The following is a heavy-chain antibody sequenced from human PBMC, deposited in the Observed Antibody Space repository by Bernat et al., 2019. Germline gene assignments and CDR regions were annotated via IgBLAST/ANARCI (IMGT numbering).Heavy chain of an antibody. CDR1: GGSFSGYY. CDR3: ARGGRYQPLLYGDFDY. J-gene: IGHJ4*02. V-gene: IGHV4-34*01. D-gene: IGHD2-2*02. Sequence: QVQLQQWGAGLLKPSETLSLTCAVYGGSFSGYYWSWIRQPPGKGLEWIGEINHSGSTNYNPSLKSRVTISVDTAKNQFSLMRSSVTAADTAVYYCARGGRYQPLLYGDFDYWGQGTLVTVSS. CDR2: INHSGST.